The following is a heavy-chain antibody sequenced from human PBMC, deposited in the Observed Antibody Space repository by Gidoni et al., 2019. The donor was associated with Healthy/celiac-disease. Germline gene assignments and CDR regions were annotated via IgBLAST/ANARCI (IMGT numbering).Heavy chain of an antibody. V-gene: IGHV3-73*02. CDR3: TRRLTAMHYYGMDV. Sequence: EVQLVESGGGLVQPGGSLKLSCAASGFTFSGSAMHWVRQASGKGLEWVGRIRSKANSYATAYAASVKGRFTISRDDSKNTAYLQMNSLKTEDTAVYYCTRRLTAMHYYGMDVWGQGTTVTVSS. CDR1: GFTFSGSA. D-gene: IGHD5-18*01. J-gene: IGHJ6*02. CDR2: IRSKANSYAT.